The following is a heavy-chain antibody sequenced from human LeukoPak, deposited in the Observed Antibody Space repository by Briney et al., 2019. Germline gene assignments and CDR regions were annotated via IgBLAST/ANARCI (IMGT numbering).Heavy chain of an antibody. CDR2: INPNSGGT. CDR3: AREARRYYYDSSGYHNWFDP. Sequence: ASVKVSCKASGYTFTGYYIHWVRQAPGQGLEWMGWINPNSGGTNYAQKFQGRVTMTRDTSISTAYMELSRLRSDDTAVYYCAREARRYYYDSSGYHNWFDPWGQGTLVTVSS. V-gene: IGHV1-2*02. CDR1: GYTFTGYY. D-gene: IGHD3-22*01. J-gene: IGHJ5*02.